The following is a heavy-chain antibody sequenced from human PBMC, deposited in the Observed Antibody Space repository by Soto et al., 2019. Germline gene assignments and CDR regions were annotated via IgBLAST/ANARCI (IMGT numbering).Heavy chain of an antibody. J-gene: IGHJ4*02. CDR3: TGDVASGY. Sequence: QVQLVESGGGVVQPVRSLRLSCAASGFTVSSYGMHWVRQAPGKGLEWVAVISRDGGTKYYADSVKGRFTISRDNSRNTLFLEMNSLRGDDMAVYYCTGDVASGYWGQGTLVPVSS. CDR2: ISRDGGTK. V-gene: IGHV3-30*03. CDR1: GFTVSSYG. D-gene: IGHD2-8*02.